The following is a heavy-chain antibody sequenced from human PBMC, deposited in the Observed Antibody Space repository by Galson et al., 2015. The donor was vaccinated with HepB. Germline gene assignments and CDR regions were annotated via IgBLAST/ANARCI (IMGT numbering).Heavy chain of an antibody. V-gene: IGHV3-30*18. Sequence: SLRLSCAASGFTFSSYDMHWVRQAPGKGLEWVAFISNDGSNKYSADSLKGRFTISRDNSKNTLYLQMNSLRAEDTAVYYCAKDLWDYDSSGYYSGWFDPWGQGSLVTVSS. J-gene: IGHJ5*02. CDR1: GFTFSSYD. CDR2: ISNDGSNK. CDR3: AKDLWDYDSSGYYSGWFDP. D-gene: IGHD3-22*01.